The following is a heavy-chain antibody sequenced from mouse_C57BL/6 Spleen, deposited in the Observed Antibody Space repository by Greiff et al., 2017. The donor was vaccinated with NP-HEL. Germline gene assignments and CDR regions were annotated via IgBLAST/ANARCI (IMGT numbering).Heavy chain of an antibody. CDR2: IDPSDSYT. CDR1: GYTFTSYW. V-gene: IGHV1-69*01. J-gene: IGHJ4*01. Sequence: VQLQQPGAELVMPGASVKLSCKASGYTFTSYWMHWVKQRPGQGLEWIGEIDPSDSYTNYNQKFKGKSTLTVDKSSRTAYMQLSSLTSEDSAVYYCARGYYRSRGAMDYWGQGTSVTVSS. D-gene: IGHD1-1*01. CDR3: ARGYYRSRGAMDY.